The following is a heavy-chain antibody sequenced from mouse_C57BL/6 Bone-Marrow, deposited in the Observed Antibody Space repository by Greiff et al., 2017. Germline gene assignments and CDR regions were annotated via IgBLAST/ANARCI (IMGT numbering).Heavy chain of an antibody. Sequence: VQLQESGAELVRPGTSVKVSCKASGYAFTNYLIEWVKQRPGQGLEWIGVINPGSGGTNYNEKFKGKATLTADKSSSTAYMQLSSLTSEDSAVYFCAREAYYDYAYAMDDWGQGTSVTVFS. CDR2: INPGSGGT. J-gene: IGHJ4*01. V-gene: IGHV1-54*01. CDR1: GYAFTNYL. CDR3: AREAYYDYAYAMDD. D-gene: IGHD2-4*01.